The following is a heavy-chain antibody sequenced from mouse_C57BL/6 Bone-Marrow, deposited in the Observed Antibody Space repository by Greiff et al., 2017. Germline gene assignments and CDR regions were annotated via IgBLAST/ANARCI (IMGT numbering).Heavy chain of an antibody. V-gene: IGHV1-55*01. D-gene: IGHD2-2*01. CDR2: IYPGSGST. CDR3: AREGIDGYDAGFAY. J-gene: IGHJ3*01. CDR1: GYTFTSYW. Sequence: QVQLQQPGAELVKPGASVKMSCKASGYTFTSYWITWVKQRPGQGLEWIGDIYPGSGSTNYNEKFKSKATLTVDTSSSTAYMKPSSLTSEDSAVYYCAREGIDGYDAGFAYWGQGTLVTVSA.